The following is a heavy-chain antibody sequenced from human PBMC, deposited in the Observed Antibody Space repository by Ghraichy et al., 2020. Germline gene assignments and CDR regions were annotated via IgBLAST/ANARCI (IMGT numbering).Heavy chain of an antibody. D-gene: IGHD3-3*01. Sequence: SETLSLTCTVSGGSISSYYWSWIRQPPGKGLEWIGYIYYSGSTNYNPSLKSRVTISVDTSKNQFSLKLSSVTAADTAVYYCARSLYYDFYFYMDVWGKGTTVTVSS. CDR1: GGSISSYY. V-gene: IGHV4-59*01. J-gene: IGHJ6*03. CDR2: IYYSGST. CDR3: ARSLYYDFYFYMDV.